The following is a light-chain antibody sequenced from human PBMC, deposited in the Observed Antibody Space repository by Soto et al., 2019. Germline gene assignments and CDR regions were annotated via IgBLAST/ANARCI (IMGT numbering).Light chain of an antibody. CDR2: HVT. V-gene: IGLV2-14*03. Sequence: QSVLPPPASVSGSPGQSITISCTRTSGDIGHYDYVYWYQQHPGKAPKLMIYHVTYRPSGVPDRFSGYKSGTSASLDIIRLQAEDEGDYHCQSYDLSLRNYVFGSGTKVTVL. J-gene: IGLJ1*01. CDR3: QSYDLSLRNYV. CDR1: SGDIGHYDY.